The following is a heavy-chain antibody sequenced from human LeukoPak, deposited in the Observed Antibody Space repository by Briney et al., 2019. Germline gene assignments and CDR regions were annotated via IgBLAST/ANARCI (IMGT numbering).Heavy chain of an antibody. V-gene: IGHV3-30*04. D-gene: IGHD3-9*01. J-gene: IGHJ4*02. CDR3: AKFYDMPGSFDY. Sequence: PGGSLRLSCAASGFTFSTYAMHWVRQSPGKGLEWVAVISYDGSNKYYADSVKGRFTISRDNSKNTLYLQMNSLRAEDTAVYYCAKFYDMPGSFDYWGQGTLVTVSS. CDR1: GFTFSTYA. CDR2: ISYDGSNK.